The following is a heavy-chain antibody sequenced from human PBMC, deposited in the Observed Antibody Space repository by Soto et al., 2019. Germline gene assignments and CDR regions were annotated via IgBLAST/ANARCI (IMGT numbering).Heavy chain of an antibody. Sequence: QGQLQQWGAGLLKPSETLSLTCAVYGGSFSGYYWSWIRQPPGKGLEWIGEINHSGSTNYNPSLKSRVTISVDTSNKQISLKLSSVTAADTSVYYCATGPLDNWGQGTLVTVSS. CDR1: GGSFSGYY. J-gene: IGHJ4*02. CDR3: ATGPLDN. CDR2: INHSGST. V-gene: IGHV4-34*01.